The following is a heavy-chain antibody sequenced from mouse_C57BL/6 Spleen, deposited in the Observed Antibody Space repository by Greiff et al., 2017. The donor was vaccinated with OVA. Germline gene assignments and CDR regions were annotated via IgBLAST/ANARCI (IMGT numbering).Heavy chain of an antibody. CDR3: AGLYCGRRRLSSGV. V-gene: IGHV1-77*01. D-gene: IGHD2-1*01. CDR1: GYTFTDYY. CDR2: IGPGTGST. Sequence: QVQLQQSGAELVQPGASVKLSCKASGYTFTDYYINWVQQRPGQGLEWIGKIGPGTGSTYYNEKFQGKATLTADKSSSTAYMQLSILTSEDSAVYYCAGLYCGRRRLSSGVWGAGTPVTDSS. J-gene: IGHJ1*01.